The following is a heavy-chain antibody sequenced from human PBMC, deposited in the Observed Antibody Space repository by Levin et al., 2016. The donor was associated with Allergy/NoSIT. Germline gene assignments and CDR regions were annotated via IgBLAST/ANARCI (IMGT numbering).Heavy chain of an antibody. Sequence: GESLKISCAASGFTFSSYGMHWVRQAPGKGLEWVAVIWYDGSNKYYADSVKGRFTISRDNSKNTLYLQMNSLRAEDTAVYYCARDGRLQQLRIDYGMDVWGQGTTVTVSS. V-gene: IGHV3-33*01. J-gene: IGHJ6*02. D-gene: IGHD6-13*01. CDR1: GFTFSSYG. CDR2: IWYDGSNK. CDR3: ARDGRLQQLRIDYGMDV.